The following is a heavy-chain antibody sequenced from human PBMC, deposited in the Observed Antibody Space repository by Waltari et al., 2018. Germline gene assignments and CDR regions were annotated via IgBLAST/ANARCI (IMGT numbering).Heavy chain of an antibody. CDR3: AKEARVGASTSGAY. CDR2: IYYNGGT. Sequence: QLQLQESGPGLVKPSATLSLTCTVSGGSISSSSYYWGWIRQPPGKGLEWIGTIYYNGGTQYNPSLKSRVTISIDTSKNQFSLKLSSVTAADTAVYYCAKEARVGASTSGAYWGQGTLVTVSS. J-gene: IGHJ4*02. CDR1: GGSISSSSYY. V-gene: IGHV4-39*07. D-gene: IGHD1-26*01.